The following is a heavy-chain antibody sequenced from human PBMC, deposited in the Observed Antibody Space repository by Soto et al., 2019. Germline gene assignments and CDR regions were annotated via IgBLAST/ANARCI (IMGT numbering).Heavy chain of an antibody. CDR2: INSDGSST. V-gene: IGHV3-74*01. Sequence: VQLVESGGGLVQPGGSLRLSCAASGFTFSSYWMHWGRQAPGKGLVWVSRINSDGSSTSYADSVKGRFTISRDNAKNTLYLQMNSLRAEDTAVYYCAAYSKYCSGGSCYSVRFAYWGQGTLVTVSS. CDR3: AAYSKYCSGGSCYSVRFAY. CDR1: GFTFSSYW. D-gene: IGHD2-15*01. J-gene: IGHJ4*02.